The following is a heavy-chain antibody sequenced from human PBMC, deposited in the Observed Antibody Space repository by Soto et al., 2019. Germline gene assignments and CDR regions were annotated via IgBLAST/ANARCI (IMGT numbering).Heavy chain of an antibody. CDR3: ARHHIVVGASSDYGMDV. J-gene: IGHJ6*02. D-gene: IGHD1-26*01. V-gene: IGHV5-10-1*01. Sequence: GESLKISCKGSGYSFTSYWISWVRQMPGKGLEWMGRIDPSDSYTNYSPSFQGHVTISADKSISTAYLQWSSLKAPDTAMYYCARHHIVVGASSDYGMDVWGQGTTVTVSS. CDR1: GYSFTSYW. CDR2: IDPSDSYT.